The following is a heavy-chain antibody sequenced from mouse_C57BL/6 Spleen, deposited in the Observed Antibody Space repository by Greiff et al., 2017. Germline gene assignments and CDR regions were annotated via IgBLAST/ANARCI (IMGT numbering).Heavy chain of an antibody. J-gene: IGHJ4*01. CDR2: IDPSDSYT. D-gene: IGHD2-1*01. CDR3: ARYGNYEDYYAMDY. Sequence: VQLQQPGAELVKPGASVKLSCKASGYTFTSYWMQWVKQRPGQGLEWIGEIDPSDSYTNYNQKLKGKATLTVDTSSSAAYMQLSSLTSEYSAVYYCARYGNYEDYYAMDYWGQGTSVTVSS. CDR1: GYTFTSYW. V-gene: IGHV1-50*01.